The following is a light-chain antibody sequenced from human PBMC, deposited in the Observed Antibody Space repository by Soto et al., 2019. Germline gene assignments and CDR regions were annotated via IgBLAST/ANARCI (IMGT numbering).Light chain of an antibody. CDR1: SSDVGGYNS. J-gene: IGLJ1*01. CDR2: EVS. Sequence: QSVLTQPPSASGSPVQSVTISCTGTSSDVGGYNSVSWYQQHPGKAPKLMIYEVSKRPSGVPDRFSGSKSGNTASLTVSGLQAEDEADYYCSSYAGSNNLYVFGTGTKVTVL. CDR3: SSYAGSNNLYV. V-gene: IGLV2-8*01.